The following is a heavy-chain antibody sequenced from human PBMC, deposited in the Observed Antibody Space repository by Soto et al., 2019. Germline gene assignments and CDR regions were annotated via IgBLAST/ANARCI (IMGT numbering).Heavy chain of an antibody. V-gene: IGHV4-31*03. J-gene: IGHJ6*02. CDR2: IYYSGST. CDR1: GGSISSGGYY. CDR3: ARDWVVITYHQSGLGMDV. D-gene: IGHD3-22*01. Sequence: QVQLQESGPGLVKPSQTLSLTCTVSGGSISSGGYYWSWTRQHPGKGLEWIGYIYYSGSTYYNPSLKSRVTISVDTSKNQFSLKLSSVTAADTAVYYCARDWVVITYHQSGLGMDVWGQGTTVTVSS.